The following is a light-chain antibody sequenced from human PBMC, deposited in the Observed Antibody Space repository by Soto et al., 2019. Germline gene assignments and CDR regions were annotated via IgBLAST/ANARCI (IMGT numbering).Light chain of an antibody. Sequence: QSVLTQPPSASGTPGQRVTISCSGSSSNIGSNYVYWYQRLPGTAPKLLIYSNNQRPSGVPDRFSGSKSGTSASLAISGLRSEDEADYYCAAWDDSLSGNYVFGTGTKLTVL. CDR1: SSNIGSNY. CDR3: AAWDDSLSGNYV. V-gene: IGLV1-47*02. J-gene: IGLJ1*01. CDR2: SNN.